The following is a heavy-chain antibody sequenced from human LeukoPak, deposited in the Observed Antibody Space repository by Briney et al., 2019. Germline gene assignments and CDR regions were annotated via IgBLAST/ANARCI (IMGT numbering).Heavy chain of an antibody. V-gene: IGHV4-39*01. CDR3: ARITYYYDSSGYERIDY. Sequence: PSETLSLTCTVSGGSISSSSYYWGWIRQPPGKGLEWIGSMYYSGSTYYNPSLKSRVTISVDTSKNQFSLKLSSVTAADTAVYYCARITYYYDSSGYERIDYWGQGTLVTVSS. CDR1: GGSISSSSYY. CDR2: MYYSGST. D-gene: IGHD3-22*01. J-gene: IGHJ4*02.